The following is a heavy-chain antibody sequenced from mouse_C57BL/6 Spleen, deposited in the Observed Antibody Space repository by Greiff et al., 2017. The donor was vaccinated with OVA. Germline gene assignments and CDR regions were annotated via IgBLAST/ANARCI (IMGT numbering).Heavy chain of an antibody. Sequence: QVQLQQPGAELVRPGSSVKLSCKASGYTFTSYWMHWVKQRPIQGLEWIGNIDPSDSETQYNQKFKDKATLTVDKSSSTAYMQLSSLTSDDSAVYCCARGDYGSSYWYFDVWGTGTTVTVSS. V-gene: IGHV1-52*01. D-gene: IGHD1-1*01. CDR3: ARGDYGSSYWYFDV. J-gene: IGHJ1*03. CDR2: IDPSDSET. CDR1: GYTFTSYW.